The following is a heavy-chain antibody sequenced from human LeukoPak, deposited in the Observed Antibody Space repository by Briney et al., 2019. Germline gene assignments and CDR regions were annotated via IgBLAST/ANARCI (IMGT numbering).Heavy chain of an antibody. CDR2: IYSAGNI. CDR3: ARENRRSYYDSSGFDC. J-gene: IGHJ4*02. V-gene: IGHV3-66*01. D-gene: IGHD3-22*01. Sequence: GGSLRLSCAASGFTVTNNYMSWVRQAPGKGLEWVSIIYSAGNIYYAESVKGRFTISRDNSKNTLNLQMNSLRAEDTAVYYCARENRRSYYDSSGFDCWGQGTLVTVSS. CDR1: GFTVTNNY.